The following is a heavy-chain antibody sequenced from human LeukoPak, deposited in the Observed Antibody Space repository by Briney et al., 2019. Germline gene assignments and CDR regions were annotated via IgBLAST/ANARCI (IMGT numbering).Heavy chain of an antibody. D-gene: IGHD7-27*01. J-gene: IGHJ4*02. CDR2: VNSGGSGT. CDR1: GFNFASHW. CDR3: AASLGPLTEY. V-gene: IGHV3-74*01. Sequence: GGSLRLSCAASGFNFASHWMHWVRQTPGKGLVWVSRVNSGGSGTSYADSVEGRFTISRDNAKNTLHLQMNSLRAEDTAVYYCAASLGPLTEYWGQGTLVTDSS.